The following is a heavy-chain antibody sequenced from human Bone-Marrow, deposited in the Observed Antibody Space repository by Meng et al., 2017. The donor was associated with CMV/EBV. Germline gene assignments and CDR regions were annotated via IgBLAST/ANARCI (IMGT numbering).Heavy chain of an antibody. Sequence: SVKVSCKASGGIFSSYAISWVRQAPGQGLEWMGGIIPILGIANYAQKFQGRVTITADKSTSKAYMELSSLRSEDTAVYYCARGKGKLERHYYYGMDGWGPGHTV. CDR3: ARGKGKLERHYYYGMDG. CDR2: IIPILGIA. D-gene: IGHD1-1*01. CDR1: GGIFSSYA. J-gene: IGHJ6*01. V-gene: IGHV1-69*10.